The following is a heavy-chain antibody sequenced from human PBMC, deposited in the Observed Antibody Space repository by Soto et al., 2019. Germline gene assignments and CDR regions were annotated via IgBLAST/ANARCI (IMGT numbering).Heavy chain of an antibody. CDR2: IYPGDSDT. Sequence: PGESLKISCKGSGYSFTSYWIGWVRQMPGKCLEWMGIIYPGDSDTRYSPSFQGQVTISADKSISTAYLQWSSLKASDTAMYYCASRPGGSRTRCKTYTDEWDQGTMHTVST. D-gene: IGHD2-2*01. CDR1: GYSFTSYW. CDR3: ASRPGGSRTRCKTYTDE. V-gene: IGHV5-51*01. J-gene: IGHJ6*01.